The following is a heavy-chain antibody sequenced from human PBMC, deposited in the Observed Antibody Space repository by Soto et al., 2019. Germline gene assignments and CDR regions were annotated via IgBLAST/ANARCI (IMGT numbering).Heavy chain of an antibody. V-gene: IGHV4-31*03. J-gene: IGHJ4*02. Sequence: QVQLQESGPGLVKPSQTLSLTCTVSGGSISSGGYYWSWIRQHPGKGLEWIGYIYYSGSTYYNPSLKRRVTISVDTSKNQCSLKLSYVTAADTAVYYCARGNLWGSYYMDYWGQGTLVTVSS. D-gene: IGHD1-26*01. CDR2: IYYSGST. CDR3: ARGNLWGSYYMDY. CDR1: GGSISSGGYY.